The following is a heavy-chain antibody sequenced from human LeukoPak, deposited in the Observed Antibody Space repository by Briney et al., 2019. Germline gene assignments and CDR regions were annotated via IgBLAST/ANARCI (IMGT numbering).Heavy chain of an antibody. D-gene: IGHD4-23*01. Sequence: PGGSLRLSCAASGFTFSSYAMSWVRQAPGKGLEWVSAISGSGGSTYYADSVKGRFTISRDNSKNMLYLQMNSLRAEDTAVYYCAKVSVRVRPLYYFDYWGQGTLVTVSS. CDR1: GFTFSSYA. CDR3: AKVSVRVRPLYYFDY. V-gene: IGHV3-23*01. CDR2: ISGSGGST. J-gene: IGHJ4*02.